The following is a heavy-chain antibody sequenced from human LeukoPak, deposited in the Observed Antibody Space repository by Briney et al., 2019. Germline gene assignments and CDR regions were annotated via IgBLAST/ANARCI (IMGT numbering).Heavy chain of an antibody. CDR3: ARPYYYDSRIDP. D-gene: IGHD3-22*01. CDR1: GGSISSGDYY. J-gene: IGHJ5*02. CDR2: MYYSGST. Sequence: PSQTLSLTCTVSGGSISSGDYYWSWIRQPPGKGLEWIAYMYYSGSTYYNPSLKSRVTMSADTSKNQLSLKLSSVTAADTAVYYCARPYYYDSRIDPWGQGILVTVSS. V-gene: IGHV4-30-4*01.